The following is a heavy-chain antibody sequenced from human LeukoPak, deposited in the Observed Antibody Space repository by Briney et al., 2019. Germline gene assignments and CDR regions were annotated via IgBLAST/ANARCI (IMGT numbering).Heavy chain of an antibody. CDR3: ARPYYYDSRIDP. D-gene: IGHD3-22*01. CDR1: GGSISSGDYY. J-gene: IGHJ5*02. CDR2: MYYSGST. Sequence: PSQTLSLTCTVSGGSISSGDYYWSWIRQPPGKGLEWIAYMYYSGSTYYNPSLKSRVTMSADTSKNQLSLKLSSVTAADTAVYYCARPYYYDSRIDPWGQGILVTVSS. V-gene: IGHV4-30-4*01.